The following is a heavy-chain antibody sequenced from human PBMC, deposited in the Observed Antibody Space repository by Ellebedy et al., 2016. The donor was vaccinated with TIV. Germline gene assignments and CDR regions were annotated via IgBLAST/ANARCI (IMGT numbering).Heavy chain of an antibody. CDR3: AKPFAQQTNSFDC. J-gene: IGHJ4*02. Sequence: PGGSLRLSCAASGFTFSSYAMNWVRQAPGKGLEWVSTISGGGGNTFYPDSVKGRFTISRDNSKSTLYLQMNYLRAEDTTVYYCAKPFAQQTNSFDCWGRGTLVTVSS. CDR1: GFTFSSYA. CDR2: ISGGGGNT. D-gene: IGHD6-13*01. V-gene: IGHV3-23*01.